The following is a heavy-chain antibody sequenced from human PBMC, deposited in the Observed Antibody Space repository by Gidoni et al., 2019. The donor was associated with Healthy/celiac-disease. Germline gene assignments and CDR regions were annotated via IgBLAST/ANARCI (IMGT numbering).Heavy chain of an antibody. CDR1: GYTFTSYA. CDR3: AREPSVAAAVGYFDY. CDR2: INAGNGNT. V-gene: IGHV1-3*01. Sequence: QVQLVQSGAEVKKPGASVKVSCKASGYTFTSYAMHWVRQAPGQRLEWMGWINAGNGNTKYSQKFQGRVTITRDTSASTAYMELSSLRSEDTAVYYCAREPSVAAAVGYFDYWGQGTLVTVSS. J-gene: IGHJ4*02. D-gene: IGHD6-13*01.